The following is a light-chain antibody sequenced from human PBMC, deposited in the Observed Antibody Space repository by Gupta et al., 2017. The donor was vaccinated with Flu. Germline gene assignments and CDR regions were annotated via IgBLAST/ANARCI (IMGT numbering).Light chain of an antibody. J-gene: IGLJ3*02. CDR1: SPNIGAGYN. CDR3: QSHDHSRTGWV. V-gene: IGLV1-40*01. Sequence: QSVLTQPPSVSGDPGQRVTIPCTRSSPNIGAGYNVNGYQKGPGTAPNFRIYDNNNRPSGVPDRFAVSRSGTSAALAITGLQTEDEADYYCQSHDHSRTGWVFGGGTKLTVL. CDR2: DNN.